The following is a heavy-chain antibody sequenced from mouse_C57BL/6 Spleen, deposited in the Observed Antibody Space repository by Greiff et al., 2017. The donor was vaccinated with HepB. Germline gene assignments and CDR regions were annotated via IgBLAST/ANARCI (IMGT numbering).Heavy chain of an antibody. Sequence: EVKVEESGEGLVKPGGSLKLSCAASGFTFSSYAMSWVRQTPEKRLEWVAYISSGGDYIYYADTVKGRFTISRDNARNTLYLQMSSLKSEDTAMYYCTRAPIYYGNYVWNFDYWGQGTTLTVSS. CDR1: GFTFSSYA. J-gene: IGHJ2*01. CDR2: ISSGGDYI. D-gene: IGHD2-1*01. V-gene: IGHV5-9-1*02. CDR3: TRAPIYYGNYVWNFDY.